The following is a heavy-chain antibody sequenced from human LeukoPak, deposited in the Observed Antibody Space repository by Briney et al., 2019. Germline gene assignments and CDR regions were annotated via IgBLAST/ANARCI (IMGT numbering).Heavy chain of an antibody. CDR1: GCTFSTYA. J-gene: IGHJ4*02. CDR3: ARSGYLGPDY. D-gene: IGHD3-16*02. V-gene: IGHV3-30*04. CDR2: ISYDGLKR. Sequence: GGSLRLSCAASGCTFSTYAMHWVRQAPGKGLEWVAVISYDGLKRYYADSVKGRFTTSRDNAKNSLYLQMNSLRAEDTAVYYCARSGYLGPDYWGQGTLVTVSS.